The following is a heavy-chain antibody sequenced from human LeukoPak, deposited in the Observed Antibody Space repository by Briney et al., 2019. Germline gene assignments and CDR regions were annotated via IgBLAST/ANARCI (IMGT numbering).Heavy chain of an antibody. CDR1: GFTFTIFG. CDR2: IDARSGIT. V-gene: IGHV3-48*01. Sequence: GGSLRLSCAASGFTFTIFGLNWVRQAPGKGPEWVSYIDARSGITYYADSVQGRLTISRDDARESEFLQMDGLRVDDTAVYYCARTYDFGRGPPGDAFDNWGPGTWVIVSS. CDR3: ARTYDFGRGPPGDAFDN. D-gene: IGHD3-3*01. J-gene: IGHJ3*02.